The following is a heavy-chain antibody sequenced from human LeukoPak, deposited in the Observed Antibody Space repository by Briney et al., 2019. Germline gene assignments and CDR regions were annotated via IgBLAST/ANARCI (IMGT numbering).Heavy chain of an antibody. CDR2: IIPIFGTE. CDR1: GGTFSSYA. J-gene: IGHJ1*01. V-gene: IGHV1-69*13. D-gene: IGHD2-2*01. Sequence: SVKVSCKASGGTFSSYAISWVRQAPGQGLEWMGGIIPIFGTENYAQKFQGRVTITADESTSTAYMELSSLRSEDTAVYYCARAVVPAAMKVYFQHWGQGTLVTVSS. CDR3: ARAVVPAAMKVYFQH.